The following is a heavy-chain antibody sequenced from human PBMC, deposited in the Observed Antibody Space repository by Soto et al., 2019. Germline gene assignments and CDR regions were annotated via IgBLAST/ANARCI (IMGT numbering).Heavy chain of an antibody. CDR2: IKSKTDDGTT. V-gene: IGHV3-15*01. CDR1: GFTFSNAC. CDR3: TTDKMIKFGGVIVPNWFDP. D-gene: IGHD3-16*02. Sequence: PXVSLSLYFAASGFTFSNACMSWVGQAPGKGLEWVGRIKSKTDDGTTDYAAPVKGRFTISRDDSKNTLYLQMNSLKTEDTAVYYCTTDKMIKFGGVIVPNWFDPWGQGTLVPVSS. J-gene: IGHJ5*02.